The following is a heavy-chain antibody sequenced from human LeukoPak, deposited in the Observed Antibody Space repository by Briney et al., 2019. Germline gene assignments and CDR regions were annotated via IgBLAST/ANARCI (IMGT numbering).Heavy chain of an antibody. CDR3: ARGVKAYGSSSYYVFDY. J-gene: IGHJ4*02. V-gene: IGHV4-4*07. CDR2: IYSNGNT. Sequence: SETLSLTCTVSGGSISNYYWSWIRQPAGKGLEWIGRIYSNGNTNYNPSLKSRVTMSVDTSKNQFSLKLSSVTAADMAVYYCARGVKAYGSSSYYVFDYWGQGTLVTVSS. D-gene: IGHD3-10*01. CDR1: GGSISNYY.